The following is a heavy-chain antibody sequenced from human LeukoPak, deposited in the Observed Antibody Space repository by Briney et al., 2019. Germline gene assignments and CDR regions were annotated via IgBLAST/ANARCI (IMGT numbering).Heavy chain of an antibody. CDR1: GFTFSSYA. CDR2: ISGSGGST. D-gene: IGHD2-2*01. J-gene: IGHJ5*01. V-gene: IGHV3-23*01. Sequence: PGGSLRLSCVVSGFTFSSYAMSWVRQAPGKGLEWVSGISGSGGSTYYADSVKGRFTISRDNTKNTLYLRMNSLRAEDTAVYYCAKDRHAPGRYCSSTSCFPFDSWGQGTLVTVSS. CDR3: AKDRHAPGRYCSSTSCFPFDS.